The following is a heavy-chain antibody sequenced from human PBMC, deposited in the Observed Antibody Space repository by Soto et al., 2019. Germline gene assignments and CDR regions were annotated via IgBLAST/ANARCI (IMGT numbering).Heavy chain of an antibody. J-gene: IGHJ4*02. CDR1: GGSISSGGYY. V-gene: IGHV4-31*03. D-gene: IGHD3-3*01. CDR3: ARVFTIFGVVQFDY. CDR2: IYYSGST. Sequence: QGELQESGPGLVKPSQTLSLTCTVSGGSISSGGYYWSWIRQHPGKGLEWIGYIYYSGSTYYNPSLKSRVTISVDTSKNQFSLKLSSVTAADTAVYYCARVFTIFGVVQFDYWGQGTLVTVSS.